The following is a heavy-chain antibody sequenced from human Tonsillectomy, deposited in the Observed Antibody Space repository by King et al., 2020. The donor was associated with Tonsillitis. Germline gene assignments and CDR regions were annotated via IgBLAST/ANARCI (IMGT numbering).Heavy chain of an antibody. CDR2: IYYSGGT. V-gene: IGHV4-59*01. CDR1: GGAISNYY. J-gene: IGHJ4*02. CDR3: ARGGDYYDSSGYYYVPPDY. Sequence: VQLQESGPGLVKPSETLSLTCSVSGGAISNYYWNWIRQSPGKGLEWIGYIYYSGGTNYNPSLKSRVTISVDTSKNQFSLKLSSVTAADTAVYYCARGGDYYDSSGYYYVPPDYWGQGTLVTVSS. D-gene: IGHD3-22*01.